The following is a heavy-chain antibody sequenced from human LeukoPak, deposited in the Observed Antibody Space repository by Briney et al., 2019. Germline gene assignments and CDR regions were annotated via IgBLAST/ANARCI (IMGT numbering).Heavy chain of an antibody. CDR3: AKARSSGWYMYYFDY. Sequence: PGGSLRLSCVASGFTFSEYAMSWVRQAPGKGLEWVSVISGRGATTYYADSVKGRFTFSRDNSKNTLYLQMNSLRAEDTAMYYCAKARSSGWYMYYFDYWGQGTLVTVSS. CDR1: GFTFSEYA. J-gene: IGHJ4*02. V-gene: IGHV3-23*01. CDR2: ISGRGATT. D-gene: IGHD6-19*01.